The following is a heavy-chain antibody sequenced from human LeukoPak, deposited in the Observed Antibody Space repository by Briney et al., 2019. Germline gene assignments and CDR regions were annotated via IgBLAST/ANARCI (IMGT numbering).Heavy chain of an antibody. D-gene: IGHD4-11*01. CDR3: ARVGDSKVWFDP. CDR1: GGSFSGYY. CDR2: INHSGST. Sequence: SETLSHTCAVYGGSFSGYYWSWIRQPPGKGLEWTGEINHSGSTNYNPSLKSRVTISVDTSKNQFSLKLSSVTAADTAVYYCARVGDSKVWFDPWGQGTLVTVSS. V-gene: IGHV4-34*01. J-gene: IGHJ5*02.